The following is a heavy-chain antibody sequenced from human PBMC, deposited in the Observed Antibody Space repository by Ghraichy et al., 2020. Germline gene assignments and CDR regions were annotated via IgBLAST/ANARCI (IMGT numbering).Heavy chain of an antibody. V-gene: IGHV2-5*01. J-gene: IGHJ4*02. CDR3: AHRRRFCTTTTCPMFDY. Sequence: SGPMLVKPPQTLTLTCTFSGFSLTTGGVGVGWIRQPPGKALEWLATIYWNDDKRFNPSLKSRLTINKDTSRNQVVLTMTNMDPADTATYFCAHRRRFCTTTTCPMFDYWGQGALVTVSS. CDR2: IYWNDDK. D-gene: IGHD1-26*01. CDR1: GFSLTTGGVG.